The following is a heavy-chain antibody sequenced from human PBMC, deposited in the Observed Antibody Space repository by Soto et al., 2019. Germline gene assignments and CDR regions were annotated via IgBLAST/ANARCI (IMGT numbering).Heavy chain of an antibody. CDR1: GGPISTYY. CDR3: ARDAYSGYDKGYFDY. V-gene: IGHV4-59*01. D-gene: IGHD5-12*01. CDR2: IYYSGST. Sequence: SETLSLTCTVSGGPISTYYWSWIRQPPGKGLEWIGYIYYSGSTNYNPSLKSRVTISVDTSKNQFSLKLSSVTAADTAVYYCARDAYSGYDKGYFDYWGQGTLVNVSS. J-gene: IGHJ4*02.